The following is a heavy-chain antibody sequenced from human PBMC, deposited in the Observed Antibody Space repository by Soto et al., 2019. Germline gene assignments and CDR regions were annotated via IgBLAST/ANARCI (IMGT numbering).Heavy chain of an antibody. D-gene: IGHD3-22*01. Sequence: WGSLRLSCAASGFTFSSYAMSWVRQAPGKGLEWVSAISGSGGSTYYADSVKGRFTISRDNSKNTLYLQMNSLRAEDTAVYYCAKVSLQPFYDSSGSPDYWGQGTLVTVS. CDR3: AKVSLQPFYDSSGSPDY. J-gene: IGHJ4*02. CDR1: GFTFSSYA. V-gene: IGHV3-23*01. CDR2: ISGSGGST.